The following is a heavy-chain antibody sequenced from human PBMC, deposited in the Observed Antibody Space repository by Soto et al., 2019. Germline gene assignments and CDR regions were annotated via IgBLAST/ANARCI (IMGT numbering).Heavy chain of an antibody. J-gene: IGHJ3*02. D-gene: IGHD3-10*01. CDR2: TIPVFNTA. CDR1: GGTLSDHG. V-gene: IGHV1-69*06. Sequence: QVQLAQSGAEVKKPGSSVKVSCKASGGTLSDHGVAWLRQAPGQGLEWMGGTIPVFNTAKYAQKFQGRVTVTADKFTNIAAMELSSLRSEDTACYFCARGVYGSGNYYTGPSAFDMWGQGTMVIVSS. CDR3: ARGVYGSGNYYTGPSAFDM.